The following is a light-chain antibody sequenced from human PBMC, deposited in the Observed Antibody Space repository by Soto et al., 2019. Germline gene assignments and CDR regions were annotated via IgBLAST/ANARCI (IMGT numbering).Light chain of an antibody. V-gene: IGKV3-20*01. CDR3: QQYDRPPYA. J-gene: IGKJ2*01. CDR2: DTS. Sequence: EIVLTQSPGTLSLSPGERATLSCRASQTVTATYVAWFQQIPGQAPRLLIYDTSTRPTGIPDRFSGSGSGTDFTLTISRLEPEDAAVYYCQQYDRPPYAFGQGTKLEIK. CDR1: QTVTATY.